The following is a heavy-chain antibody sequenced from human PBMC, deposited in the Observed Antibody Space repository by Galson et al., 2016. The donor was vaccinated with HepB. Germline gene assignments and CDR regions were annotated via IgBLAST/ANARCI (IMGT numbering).Heavy chain of an antibody. D-gene: IGHD6-13*01. CDR3: ARTWHSSFDY. V-gene: IGHV6-1*01. CDR2: TYYRSKWYN. CDR1: VDRVSSNSVA. J-gene: IGHJ4*02. Sequence: CAISVDRVSSNSVAWNWIRQSPSRGLEWLGRTYYRSKWYNDYAVSVKSRITINPDTTKNQFSLQLNSVTPEDTAVYYCARTWHSSFDYWGQGTLVTVSS.